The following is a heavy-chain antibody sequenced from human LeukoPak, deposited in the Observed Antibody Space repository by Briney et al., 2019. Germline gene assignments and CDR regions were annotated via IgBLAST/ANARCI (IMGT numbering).Heavy chain of an antibody. J-gene: IGHJ4*02. D-gene: IGHD3-10*01. CDR1: GGSISSSSYY. V-gene: IGHV4-39*01. CDR2: IYYSGST. Sequence: PSETLSLTCTVSGGSISSSSYYWDRIRPPPGKGLEWIGSIYYSGSTNYNPSLQSRVTISVDTSNNRFSLKLSSVTAADTAVYYCARRGAGLVRGVIITFFNYWGQGTPATVSS. CDR3: ARRGAGLVRGVIITFFNY.